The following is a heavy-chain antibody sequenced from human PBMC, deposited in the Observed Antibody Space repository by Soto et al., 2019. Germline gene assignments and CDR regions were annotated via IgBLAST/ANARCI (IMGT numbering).Heavy chain of an antibody. CDR1: GGTFRSYA. V-gene: IGHV1-69*01. CDR3: ARTHVGDTAMDET. J-gene: IGHJ4*02. D-gene: IGHD5-18*01. Sequence: VQLVQSGAEVKKPGSAVKVSCKASGGTFRSYAISWVRQAPGQGLEWMGGIIPIFGTANYAQKFQGRVTIAADESTSTAYMELSSLRSEDTAVYYCARTHVGDTAMDETWGQGTLVTVSS. CDR2: IIPIFGTA.